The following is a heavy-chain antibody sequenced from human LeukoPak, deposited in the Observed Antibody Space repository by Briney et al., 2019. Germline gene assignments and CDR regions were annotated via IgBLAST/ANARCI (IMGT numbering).Heavy chain of an antibody. CDR3: ARGDFWSGYYYYYGMDV. D-gene: IGHD3-3*01. J-gene: IGHJ6*02. Sequence: SETLSLTCTVPGGSISSYYWSWIRQPPGKGLEWWGYIYYSGSTNYNPSLKSRVTISVDTSKNQLSLKLSSVTAADTAVYYCARGDFWSGYYYYYGMDVWGQGTTVTVSS. CDR2: IYYSGST. CDR1: GGSISSYY. V-gene: IGHV4-59*01.